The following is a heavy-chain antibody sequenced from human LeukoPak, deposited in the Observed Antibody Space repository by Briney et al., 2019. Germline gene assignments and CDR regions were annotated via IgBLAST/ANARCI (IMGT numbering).Heavy chain of an antibody. CDR1: GFTFSSYA. D-gene: IGHD5-18*01. CDR2: ISYDGSNK. V-gene: IGHV3-30-3*01. Sequence: GRSLRLSCAASGFTFSSYAMHWVRQAPGKGLEWVAVISYDGSNKYYADSVKGRFTISRGNSKNTLYLQMNSLRAEDTAVYYCARDTAMYYLDYWGQGTLVTVSS. J-gene: IGHJ4*02. CDR3: ARDTAMYYLDY.